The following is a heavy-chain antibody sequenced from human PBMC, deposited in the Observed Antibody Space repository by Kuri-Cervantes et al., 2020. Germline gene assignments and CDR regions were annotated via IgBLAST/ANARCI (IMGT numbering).Heavy chain of an antibody. CDR2: IIPIFGTA. D-gene: IGHD3-3*01. J-gene: IGHJ6*03. Sequence: SVKVSCKASGYTFTGYYIQWVRQAPGQGLEWMGWIIPIFGTANYAQKFQGRVTITTDESTSTAYMELSSLRSEDTAVYYCARVTIFYFYYYYMDVWGKGTTVTVSS. CDR3: ARVTIFYFYYYYMDV. V-gene: IGHV1-69*05. CDR1: GYTFTGYY.